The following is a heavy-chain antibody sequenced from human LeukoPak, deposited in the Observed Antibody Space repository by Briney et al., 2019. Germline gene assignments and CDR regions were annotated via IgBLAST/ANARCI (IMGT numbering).Heavy chain of an antibody. Sequence: ASVKVSCKASGGTFSSYAISWVRQAPGQGLEWMGGIIPILGTANYAQKFQGRVTITTDESTSTAYMELSSLRSEDTAVYYCASRYCSSTSCYSYYFDYWGQGTLVTVSS. J-gene: IGHJ4*02. CDR2: IIPILGTA. V-gene: IGHV1-69*05. D-gene: IGHD2-2*01. CDR1: GGTFSSYA. CDR3: ASRYCSSTSCYSYYFDY.